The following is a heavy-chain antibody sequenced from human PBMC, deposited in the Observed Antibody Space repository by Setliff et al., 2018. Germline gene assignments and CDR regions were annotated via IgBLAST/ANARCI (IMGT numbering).Heavy chain of an antibody. Sequence: ASVKVSCKASGGTFSSYVISWVRQAPGQGLEWMGWISAYNGNTNYAQKLQGRVTMTTDTSTSTAYMELRSLRSDDTAVYYCARDPSLYCSSTSCSPHWFDPWGQGTLVTVSS. D-gene: IGHD2-2*01. J-gene: IGHJ5*02. CDR3: ARDPSLYCSSTSCSPHWFDP. CDR2: ISAYNGNT. V-gene: IGHV1-18*01. CDR1: GGTFSSYV.